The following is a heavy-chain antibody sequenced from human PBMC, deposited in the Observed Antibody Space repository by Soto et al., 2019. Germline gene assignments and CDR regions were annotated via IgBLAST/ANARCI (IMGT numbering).Heavy chain of an antibody. CDR1: EYTFTNYD. Sequence: QVQLVQSGAEVKKPGASVKVSCKASEYTFTNYDINWVRQATGQGLEWMGWMNPNSGATGYAQKLQGRLTMTRNTSISTTYMELTSLRSEDTAVYYCARVRAGGGNSRRSFDPWGQGTLVTVSS. CDR2: MNPNSGAT. CDR3: ARVRAGGGNSRRSFDP. J-gene: IGHJ5*02. D-gene: IGHD2-21*01. V-gene: IGHV1-8*01.